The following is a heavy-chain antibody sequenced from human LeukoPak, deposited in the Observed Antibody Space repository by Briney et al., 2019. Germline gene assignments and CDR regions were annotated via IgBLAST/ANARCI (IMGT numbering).Heavy chain of an antibody. Sequence: GASVNVSCKASGYTFTSYGISWVRQAPGQGLEWMGWISAYNGNTNYAQKLQGRVTITRNTSISTAYMELSSLRSEDTAVYYCARRLLVNAFDIWGQGTMVTVSS. CDR3: ARRLLVNAFDI. J-gene: IGHJ3*02. CDR1: GYTFTSYG. V-gene: IGHV1-18*01. CDR2: ISAYNGNT.